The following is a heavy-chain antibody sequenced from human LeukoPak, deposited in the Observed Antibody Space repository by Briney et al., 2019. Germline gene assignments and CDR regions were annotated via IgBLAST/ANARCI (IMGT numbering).Heavy chain of an antibody. CDR3: ARDKIVGPTTLDY. J-gene: IGHJ4*02. V-gene: IGHV3-7*01. CDR2: IKQDGYEK. CDR1: GFTFSGCW. Sequence: GGSLRLSCAASGFTFSGCWMSWVRQTPEKGLEWVANIKQDGYEKYYVDSVKGRFTISRDNAKNSLYLQMNSLRADDTAIYYCARDKIVGPTTLDYWGQGTLVTVSS. D-gene: IGHD1-26*01.